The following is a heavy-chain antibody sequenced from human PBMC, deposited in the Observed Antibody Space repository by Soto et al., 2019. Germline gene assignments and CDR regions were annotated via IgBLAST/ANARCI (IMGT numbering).Heavy chain of an antibody. CDR3: ARGWDDYGDSFDY. Sequence: SETLSLTCTVSGGSISSYYWSWIRQPPGKGLEWIGYIYYSGSTNYNPSLKSRVTISVDTSKNQFSLKLSSVTAADTAVYYCARGWDDYGDSFDYWAQGTLVTVSS. CDR2: IYYSGST. V-gene: IGHV4-59*01. D-gene: IGHD4-17*01. CDR1: GGSISSYY. J-gene: IGHJ4*02.